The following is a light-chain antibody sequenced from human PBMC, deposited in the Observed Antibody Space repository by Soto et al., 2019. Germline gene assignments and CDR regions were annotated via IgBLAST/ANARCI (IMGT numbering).Light chain of an antibody. CDR1: QTVSGSY. J-gene: IGKJ4*01. CDR3: QQYGDSPLT. CDR2: GAS. Sequence: ENVLTQSPGTLSLSPGERATLSCRASQTVSGSYVAWYQQKPGQTPRLLIYGASSRATGIPDRFNGSGSGTDFTLTISRLEPEDFAVYHCQQYGDSPLTFGGGTKVEIK. V-gene: IGKV3-20*01.